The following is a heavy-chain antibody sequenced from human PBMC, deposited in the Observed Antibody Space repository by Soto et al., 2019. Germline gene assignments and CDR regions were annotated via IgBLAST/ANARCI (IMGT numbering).Heavy chain of an antibody. J-gene: IGHJ5*02. CDR3: ASNANYYDSSGYLEFDP. D-gene: IGHD3-22*01. CDR1: GGTFSSYA. V-gene: IGHV1-69*06. CDR2: IIPIFGTA. Sequence: QVQLVQSGAEVKKPGSSVKVSCKASGGTFSSYAISWVRQAPGQGLEWMGGIIPIFGTANYAQKFQGRVTITADKATSTAYMEMSSLRSEDTAVYSCASNANYYDSSGYLEFDPWGQGTLVTVSS.